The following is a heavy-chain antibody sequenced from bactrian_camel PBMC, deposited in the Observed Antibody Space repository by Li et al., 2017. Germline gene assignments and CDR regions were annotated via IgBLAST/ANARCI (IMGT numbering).Heavy chain of an antibody. Sequence: VQLVESGGGLVQPGGSLRLSCAASGYTYSSNCMGWFRQAPGKEREGVAAIDSDGSTSYADSVKGRFAISKDTATNTLYLQMNRLQPEDTAMYLCAADGSSPCGDPWDRAVAFYYWGQGTQVTV. J-gene: IGHJ4*01. CDR2: IDSDGST. CDR1: GYTYSSNC. V-gene: IGHV3S53*01. D-gene: IGHD5*01. CDR3: AADGSSPCGDPWDRAVAFYY.